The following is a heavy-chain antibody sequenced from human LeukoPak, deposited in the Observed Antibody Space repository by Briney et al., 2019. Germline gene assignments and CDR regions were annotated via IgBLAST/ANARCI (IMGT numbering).Heavy chain of an antibody. CDR2: ISSSSSTI. Sequence: GGSLRLSCAASGFTFSSYSMNWVRQAPGKGLEWVSYISSSSSTIYYADSVKGRFTISRDNAKNSLYLQMNSLRAEDTAVYYCARAPQVAYFDYWGQGTLVTVSS. D-gene: IGHD5-12*01. V-gene: IGHV3-48*01. CDR1: GFTFSSYS. J-gene: IGHJ4*02. CDR3: ARAPQVAYFDY.